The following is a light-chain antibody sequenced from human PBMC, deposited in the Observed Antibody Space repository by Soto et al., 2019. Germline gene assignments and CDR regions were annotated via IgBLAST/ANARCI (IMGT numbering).Light chain of an antibody. J-gene: IGKJ3*01. CDR2: AAS. CDR1: QDVSRY. V-gene: IGKV1-9*01. CDR3: QQLNSYVFA. Sequence: DIQLTQSPSFLSASVGDRVTITCRASQDVSRYLAWYQQKPGKAPNLLIYAASTLRSGVPSRFSGSGSETEFTLTSSSLRPEDFATYSCQQLNSYVFAFGPGTKVDIK.